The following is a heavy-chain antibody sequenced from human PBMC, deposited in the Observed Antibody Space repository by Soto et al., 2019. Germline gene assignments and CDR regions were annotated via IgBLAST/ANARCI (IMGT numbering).Heavy chain of an antibody. Sequence: ASVKVSCKASGYTFTSHGISWVRQAPGQGLEWMGWISAYNGNTNYAQKLQGRVTMTTDTSTSTAYMELRSLRSDDTAVYYCARATTVLHAFDIWGQGTMVTVSS. J-gene: IGHJ3*02. V-gene: IGHV1-18*01. CDR1: GYTFTSHG. CDR3: ARATTVLHAFDI. CDR2: ISAYNGNT. D-gene: IGHD4-4*01.